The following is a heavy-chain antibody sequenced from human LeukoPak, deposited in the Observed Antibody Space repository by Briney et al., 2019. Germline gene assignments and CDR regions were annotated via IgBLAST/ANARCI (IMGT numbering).Heavy chain of an antibody. D-gene: IGHD6-19*01. Sequence: PGGSLRLSCAASGFTFGDYAMHWVRQAPGMGLEWVSGISWNSGSIGYADSVKGRFTISRDNAKNSLYLQMNSLRAEDTALYYCAKDSTVAGTALDYWGQGTLVTVSS. CDR2: ISWNSGSI. J-gene: IGHJ4*02. CDR1: GFTFGDYA. CDR3: AKDSTVAGTALDY. V-gene: IGHV3-9*01.